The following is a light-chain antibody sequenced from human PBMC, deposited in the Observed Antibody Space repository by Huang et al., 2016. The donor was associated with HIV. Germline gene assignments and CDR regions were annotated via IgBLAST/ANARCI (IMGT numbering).Light chain of an antibody. Sequence: DIQMTQSPSSLSASIGDRVTMSCRASLTFDMYLNWSQQTPGRAPKLLIYAASNLQSDVPSRFSGTGSGTNFTLTISSLQPEDFVIYFCQQTYNVPRTFGQGTALEIK. V-gene: IGKV1-39*01. CDR2: AAS. CDR3: QQTYNVPRT. J-gene: IGKJ2*01. CDR1: LTFDMY.